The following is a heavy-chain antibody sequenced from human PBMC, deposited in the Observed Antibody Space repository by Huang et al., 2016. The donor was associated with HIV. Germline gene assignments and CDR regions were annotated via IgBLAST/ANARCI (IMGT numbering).Heavy chain of an antibody. CDR3: ARERMMSWLDDHDAFDI. V-gene: IGHV4-34*01. CDR1: GGSFSGYY. J-gene: IGHJ3*02. D-gene: IGHD1-1*01. CDR2: ITHSGST. Sequence: QVQLQQWGAGLLKPSETLSLTCAVYGGSFSGYYWSWIRQSPGKGLEWIGEITHSGSTTYNPSLKSRLTISVDTSKNQFSLKLSSVTAADTAVYYCARERMMSWLDDHDAFDIWGQGTMVTVSS.